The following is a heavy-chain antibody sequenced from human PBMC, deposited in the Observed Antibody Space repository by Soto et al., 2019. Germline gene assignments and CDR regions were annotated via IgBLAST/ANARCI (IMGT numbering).Heavy chain of an antibody. CDR1: GGSIRSYY. Sequence: SETLSLTCTVSGGSIRSYYWSWIRQPPGKGLEWIGYIYYSGSTNYNPSLKSRVTISVDMSKNQFSLKLSSVTAADTAVYYCARATSGYRYGYWGQGTLVTVSS. J-gene: IGHJ4*02. CDR2: IYYSGST. V-gene: IGHV4-59*01. D-gene: IGHD6-13*01. CDR3: ARATSGYRYGY.